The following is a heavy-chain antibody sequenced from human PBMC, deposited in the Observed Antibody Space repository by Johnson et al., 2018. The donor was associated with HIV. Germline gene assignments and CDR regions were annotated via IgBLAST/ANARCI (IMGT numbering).Heavy chain of an antibody. D-gene: IGHD6-19*01. V-gene: IGHV3-53*01. CDR2: IYSGGST. CDR3: TSEAGTMEQWLVSSAFDI. CDR1: GFNVSSNY. J-gene: IGHJ3*02. Sequence: VQLVESGGGLIQPGGSLRLSCAASGFNVSSNYMNWVRQAPGKGLEWVSVIYSGGSTYYADSRKGRFTISRDNSKNTLHLQMNSLKTENTAVYYCTSEAGTMEQWLVSSAFDIWGQGTMVTVSS.